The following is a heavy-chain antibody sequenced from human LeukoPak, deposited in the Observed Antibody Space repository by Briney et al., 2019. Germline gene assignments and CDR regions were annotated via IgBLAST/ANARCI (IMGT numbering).Heavy chain of an antibody. CDR1: GGSFSGYY. V-gene: IGHV4-59*01. J-gene: IGHJ4*02. CDR2: IYYSGST. Sequence: SETLSLTCAVSGGSFSGYYWSWIRQPPGKGLEWIGYIYYSGSTNYNPSLKSRVTISVDTSKNQFSLKLSSVTAADTAVYYCARVSSIAAAIDYWGQGTLVTVSS. CDR3: ARVSSIAAAIDY. D-gene: IGHD6-13*01.